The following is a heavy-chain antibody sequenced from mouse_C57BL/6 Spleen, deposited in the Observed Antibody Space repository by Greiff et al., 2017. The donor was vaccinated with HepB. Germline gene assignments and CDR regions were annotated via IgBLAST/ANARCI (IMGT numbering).Heavy chain of an antibody. CDR1: GFTFSSYA. Sequence: EVQGVESGGGLVKPGGSLKLSCAASGFTFSSYAMSWVRQTPEKRLEWVATISDGGSYTYYPDNVKGRFTISRDNAKNNLYLQMSHLKSEDTAMYDCARDADRYAMNYWGQGTSVTFSS. CDR3: ARDADRYAMNY. V-gene: IGHV5-4*01. J-gene: IGHJ4*01. CDR2: ISDGGSYT.